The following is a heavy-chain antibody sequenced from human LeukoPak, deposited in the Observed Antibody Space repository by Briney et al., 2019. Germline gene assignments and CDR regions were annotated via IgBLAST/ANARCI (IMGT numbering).Heavy chain of an antibody. D-gene: IGHD6-6*01. J-gene: IGHJ4*02. CDR3: ARDRLVPLDY. V-gene: IGHV3-9*01. CDR2: INWNSGNI. Sequence: GGSLRLSCAASGFTFDDYAMHWVRQAPGKGLEWVSAINWNSGNIGYADSVKGRFTISRDNAKNSLYLQMNSLRAEDTAVYYCARDRLVPLDYWGQGTLVTVSS. CDR1: GFTFDDYA.